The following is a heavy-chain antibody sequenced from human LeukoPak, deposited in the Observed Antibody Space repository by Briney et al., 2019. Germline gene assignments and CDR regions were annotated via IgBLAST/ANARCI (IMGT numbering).Heavy chain of an antibody. D-gene: IGHD2-21*01. CDR2: IKHDGSEK. Sequence: GGSLRLSCTASGFTFSRYWMSWVRQAPGKGLQWVANIKHDGSEKYYVDSVMGRFTISRDNAKNSVYLQLNRLRVEDTAVYYCARDSWGDDCKGGLGGQGTLVIVSS. V-gene: IGHV3-7*01. CDR1: GFTFSRYW. J-gene: IGHJ4*02. CDR3: ARDSWGDDCKGGL.